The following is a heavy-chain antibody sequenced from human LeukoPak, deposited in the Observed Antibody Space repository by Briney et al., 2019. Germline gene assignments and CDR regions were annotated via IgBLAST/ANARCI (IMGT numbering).Heavy chain of an antibody. Sequence: SETLSLTCTVSDDSITIYYWTWIRQPPGKGLEGIGYIDHTGSTNYNPSLNSRVTISRDTSKNHFSLELSSVTAADTAVYYCVRGHLVGGWFKYDAFDIWGQGTMVSVSS. D-gene: IGHD6-19*01. CDR2: IDHTGST. CDR1: DDSITIYY. CDR3: VRGHLVGGWFKYDAFDI. V-gene: IGHV4-59*01. J-gene: IGHJ3*02.